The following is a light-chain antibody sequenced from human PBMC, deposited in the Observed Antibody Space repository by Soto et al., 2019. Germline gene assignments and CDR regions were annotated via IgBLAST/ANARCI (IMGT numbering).Light chain of an antibody. CDR2: AAS. V-gene: IGKV1-39*01. CDR3: QQSYSSPRT. CDR1: QSISSY. J-gene: IGKJ1*01. Sequence: DIQMTQSPSSLSASVGDRVTITCRASQSISSYLNWYQQKPGKAPKLLISAASSLQSGVPSRFSGSGSGTDFTLTISSLQPEDFATYYCQQSYSSPRTFSQGTKVDIK.